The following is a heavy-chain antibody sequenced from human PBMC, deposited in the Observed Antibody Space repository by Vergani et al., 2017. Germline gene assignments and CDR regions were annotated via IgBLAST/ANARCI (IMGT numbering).Heavy chain of an antibody. D-gene: IGHD3-3*01. V-gene: IGHV3-21*01. CDR1: GFTFSSYS. CDR3: AREDYDFWSGLDEDAFDI. CDR2: ISSSSSYI. Sequence: EVQLVESGGGLVKPGGSLRLSCAASGFTFSSYSMNWVRQAPGKGLEWVSSISSSSSYIYYADSVKGRFTSSRDNAKNSLYLQMNSLRAEDTAVYYCAREDYDFWSGLDEDAFDIWGQGTMVTVSS. J-gene: IGHJ3*02.